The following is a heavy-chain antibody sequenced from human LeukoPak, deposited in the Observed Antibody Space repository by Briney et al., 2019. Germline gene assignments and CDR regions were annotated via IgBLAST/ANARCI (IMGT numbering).Heavy chain of an antibody. Sequence: PSETLSLTCAVYGGSFSGYYRSWIRQPPGKGLEWIGEINHSGSTNYNPSLKSRVTISVDTSKNQFSLKLSSVTAADTAVYYCARAGYSSSWYFDYWGQGTLVTVSS. CDR2: INHSGST. D-gene: IGHD6-13*01. V-gene: IGHV4-34*01. CDR3: ARAGYSSSWYFDY. CDR1: GGSFSGYY. J-gene: IGHJ4*02.